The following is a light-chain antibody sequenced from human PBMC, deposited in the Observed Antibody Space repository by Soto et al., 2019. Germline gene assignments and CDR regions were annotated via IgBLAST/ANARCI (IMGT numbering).Light chain of an antibody. V-gene: IGKV1-39*01. CDR2: AAS. CDR3: QQSLSPPVT. Sequence: DLPMTQSPSSLSASVGDRVTITCRASQSVSNYLNWYQQKPGKAPKLLIYAASSLHSGAPLRFSGSGYGTDFTLTITSLLPEDFATYYCQQSLSPPVTFGPGTRVDIK. J-gene: IGKJ3*01. CDR1: QSVSNY.